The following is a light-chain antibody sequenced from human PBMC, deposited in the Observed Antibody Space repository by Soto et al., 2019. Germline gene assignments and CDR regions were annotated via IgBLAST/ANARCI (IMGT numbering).Light chain of an antibody. CDR2: DAS. Sequence: EIQITQSPCTLSASVGDGVTITCRASQSISSWLAWYQQKPGKAPKLLIYDASSLESGVPSRFSGSGSGTEFTLTISSLQPDDFATYYCQQYNSYSPTWTFGQGTKVDIK. V-gene: IGKV1-5*01. J-gene: IGKJ1*01. CDR1: QSISSW. CDR3: QQYNSYSPTWT.